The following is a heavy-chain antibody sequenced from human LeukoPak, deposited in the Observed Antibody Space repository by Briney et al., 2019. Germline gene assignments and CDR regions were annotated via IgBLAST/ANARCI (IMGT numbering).Heavy chain of an antibody. D-gene: IGHD7-27*01. V-gene: IGHV3-30-3*01. J-gene: IGHJ4*02. Sequence: PGGSLRLSCAASGFTFSSYAMHWVRQAPGKGLEWVAVISYDGSNKYYADSVKGRFTISRDNSKNPLYLQMNSLRAEDTAAYYCAKDGVNWGSYFDNWGQGTLVTVSS. CDR3: AKDGVNWGSYFDN. CDR2: ISYDGSNK. CDR1: GFTFSSYA.